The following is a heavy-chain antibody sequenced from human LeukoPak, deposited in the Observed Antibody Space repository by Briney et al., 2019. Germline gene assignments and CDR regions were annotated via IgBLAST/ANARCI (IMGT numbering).Heavy chain of an antibody. CDR3: ARVDPDSSSTLEVFDY. Sequence: SETLSFTCTVSGGSISSYYWSWIRQSPGKGLEWIGYIYYSGSTNYNPSLKSRVTISVDTSKNQFSLKLSSVTAADTAVYYCARVDPDSSSTLEVFDYWGQGTLVTVSS. CDR2: IYYSGST. CDR1: GGSISSYY. J-gene: IGHJ4*02. D-gene: IGHD6-6*01. V-gene: IGHV4-59*01.